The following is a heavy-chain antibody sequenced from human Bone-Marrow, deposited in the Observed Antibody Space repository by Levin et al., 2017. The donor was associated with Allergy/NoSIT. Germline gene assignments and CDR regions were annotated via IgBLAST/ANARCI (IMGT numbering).Heavy chain of an antibody. CDR2: ISGSGVGT. Sequence: LSLTCAASGFPFSSYAMSWVRHAPGGGLEWGSGISGSGVGTHYADSVRGRFTISRDKSKSTLFLQMNTLRGEATAVYYCSTDLMVGRSERPSGSWRHWGQGTLVTVSS. J-gene: IGHJ4*02. V-gene: IGHV3-23*01. CDR3: STDLMVGRSERPSGSWRH. CDR1: GFPFSSYA. D-gene: IGHD3-10*01.